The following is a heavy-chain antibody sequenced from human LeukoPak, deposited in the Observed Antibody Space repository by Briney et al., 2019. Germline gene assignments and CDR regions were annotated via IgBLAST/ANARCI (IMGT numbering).Heavy chain of an antibody. CDR2: INPSGGST. J-gene: IGHJ5*02. D-gene: IGHD2-8*01. CDR1: GYTFTSYY. CDR3: ARVVLMVYAIDWFDP. V-gene: IGHV1-46*01. Sequence: ASVKVSCEASGYTFTSYYMHWVRQAPGQGLEWMGIINPSGGSTSYAQKFQGRVTMTRDMSTSTVYMELSSLRSEDTAVYYCARVVLMVYAIDWFDPWGQGTLVTVSS.